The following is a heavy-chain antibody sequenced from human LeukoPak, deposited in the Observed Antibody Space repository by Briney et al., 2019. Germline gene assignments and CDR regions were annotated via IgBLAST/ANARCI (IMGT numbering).Heavy chain of an antibody. CDR2: ISYDGSNK. CDR3: ARVLYHSEDY. J-gene: IGHJ4*02. D-gene: IGHD2-15*01. Sequence: PGRSLRLSCAASGFTFSSYGMHWVRQAPGKGLEWVAVISYDGSNKYYADSVKGRFTISRDNAKNSLYLQMNSLRVEDTAVYYCARVLYHSEDYWGQGTLVTVSS. CDR1: GFTFSSYG. V-gene: IGHV3-30*03.